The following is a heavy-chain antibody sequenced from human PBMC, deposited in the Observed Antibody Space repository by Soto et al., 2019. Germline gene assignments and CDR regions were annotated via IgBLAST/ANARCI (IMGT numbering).Heavy chain of an antibody. D-gene: IGHD1-26*01. Sequence: EVQLVDSGGGLVEPGGSLRLSCAASGFIFSDHYMDWVRQAPGKGLAWIGRVRDKANGYTTEYAASVRGRFTVSRDDSKNSLDLQMNSLQIEDTAMYYCVRNLASGGTYYIDYWGQGTLVTVSS. V-gene: IGHV3-72*01. CDR1: GFIFSDHY. J-gene: IGHJ4*02. CDR2: VRDKANGYTT. CDR3: VRNLASGGTYYIDY.